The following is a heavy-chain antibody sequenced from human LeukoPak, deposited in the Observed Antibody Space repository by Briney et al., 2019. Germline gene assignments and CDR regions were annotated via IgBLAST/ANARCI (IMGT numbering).Heavy chain of an antibody. CDR1: GFTFSSYW. V-gene: IGHV3-21*01. CDR2: ISSSSSYI. CDR3: ARASRAGTHFDY. Sequence: GGSLRLSCAASGFTFSSYWMSWVRQAPGKGLEWVSSISSSSSYIYYADSVKGRFTISRDNAKNSLYLQMNSLRAEDTAVYYCARASRAGTHFDYWGQGTLVTVSS. D-gene: IGHD3-10*01. J-gene: IGHJ4*02.